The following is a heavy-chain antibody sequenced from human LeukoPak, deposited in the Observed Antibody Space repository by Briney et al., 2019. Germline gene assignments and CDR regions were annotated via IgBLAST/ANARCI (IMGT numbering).Heavy chain of an antibody. J-gene: IGHJ4*02. CDR2: ISGSSGDL. CDR1: GFAFGSNS. D-gene: IGHD3-10*01. CDR3: ARDRFSGTNYKPLFDY. V-gene: IGHV3-48*02. Sequence: PGGSLRLSCAVSGFAFGSNSMNWVRQTPGKGLEWVSYISGSSGDLKYADSVKGRFTISRDNAKNSLYLQMNSLRDEDTAIYYCARDRFSGTNYKPLFDYWGQGTLVTVSS.